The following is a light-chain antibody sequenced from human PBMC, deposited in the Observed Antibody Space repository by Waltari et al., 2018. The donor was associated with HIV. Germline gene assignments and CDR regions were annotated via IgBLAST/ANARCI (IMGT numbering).Light chain of an antibody. CDR1: SSHIGSNY. CDR3: AAWDDSLSGRV. J-gene: IGLJ3*02. Sequence: QSVLTQPPSASGTPGQRVTISCSGSSSHIGSNYVYWYQQLPGTAPKLLIYRNNQRPSGVPDRFSGSKSCTSASLAISGLRSEDEADYYCAAWDDSLSGRVFGGGTKLTVL. CDR2: RNN. V-gene: IGLV1-47*01.